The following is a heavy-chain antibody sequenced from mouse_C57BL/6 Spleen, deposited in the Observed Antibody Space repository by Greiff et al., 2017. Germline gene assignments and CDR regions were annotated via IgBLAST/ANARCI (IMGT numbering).Heavy chain of an antibody. D-gene: IGHD1-1*01. CDR3: ARITTVVDRFDY. J-gene: IGHJ2*01. CDR1: GYTFTSYW. V-gene: IGHV1-59*01. Sequence: QVQLQQSGAELVRPGTSVKLSCKASGYTFTSYWMHWVKQRPGQGLEWIGVIDPSDSYTNYNQKFKGKATLTVDTSSNTAYMQLSSLTSEDSAVYYCARITTVVDRFDYWGQGTTLTVSS. CDR2: IDPSDSYT.